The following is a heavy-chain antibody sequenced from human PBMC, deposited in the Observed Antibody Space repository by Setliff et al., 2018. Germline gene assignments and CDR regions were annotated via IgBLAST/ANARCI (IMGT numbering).Heavy chain of an antibody. D-gene: IGHD1-26*01. CDR3: ARKGISALSGAFDM. V-gene: IGHV4-4*07. J-gene: IGHJ3*02. CDR1: GGSISNYY. Sequence: PSETLSLTCTVSGGSISNYYWSWIRQPAGKGLEWIGHIYIGGSANYNPSLKSRVTMSVDTSKNQFSLKLSSVTAADTAVYYCARKGISALSGAFDMWGQGTMVTVSS. CDR2: IYIGGSA.